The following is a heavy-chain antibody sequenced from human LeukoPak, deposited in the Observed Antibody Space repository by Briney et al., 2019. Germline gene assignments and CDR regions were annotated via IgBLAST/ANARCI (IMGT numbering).Heavy chain of an antibody. V-gene: IGHV3-30*18. CDR3: AKDPLRHYYDSSGYWESYYFDY. CDR1: GFTFSSYG. J-gene: IGHJ4*02. CDR2: ISYDGSNK. Sequence: PGRSLRLSCAASGFTFSSYGMHWVRQAPGKGLEWVAVISYDGSNKYYADSVKGRFTISRDNSKNTLYLQMNSLRAEDTAVYYCAKDPLRHYYDSSGYWESYYFDYWGQGTLVTVSS. D-gene: IGHD3-22*01.